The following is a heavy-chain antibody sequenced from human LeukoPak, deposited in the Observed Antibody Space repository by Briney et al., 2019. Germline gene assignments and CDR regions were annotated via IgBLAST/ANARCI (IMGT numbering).Heavy chain of an antibody. CDR3: ARLYTVTNDAFDI. D-gene: IGHD4-17*01. CDR2: INPYSGGT. Sequence: ASVKVSCKASGYSFTGYYMHWVRQAPGQGLEWMGWINPYSGGTNYAQKFQGRVTMTRDTSISTAYMELSRLRSDDTAVYYCARLYTVTNDAFDIWGQGTMVTVSS. J-gene: IGHJ3*02. V-gene: IGHV1-2*02. CDR1: GYSFTGYY.